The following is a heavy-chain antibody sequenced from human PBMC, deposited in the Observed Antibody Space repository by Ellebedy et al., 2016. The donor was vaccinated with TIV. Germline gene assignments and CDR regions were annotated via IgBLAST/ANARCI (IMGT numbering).Heavy chain of an antibody. D-gene: IGHD3-10*01. J-gene: IGHJ4*02. CDR2: ISGSGGST. CDR1: GFTFSSYA. Sequence: GESLKISXAASGFTFSSYAMSWVRQAPGKGLKWVSAISGSGGSTYYADSVKGRFTISRDNSKNTLYLQMNSLRAEDTAVYYCAKSGVSGSGSYYVGYFDYWGQGTLVTVSS. V-gene: IGHV3-23*01. CDR3: AKSGVSGSGSYYVGYFDY.